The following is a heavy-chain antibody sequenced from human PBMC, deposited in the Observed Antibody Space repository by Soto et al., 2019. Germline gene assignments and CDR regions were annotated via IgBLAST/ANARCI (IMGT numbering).Heavy chain of an antibody. Sequence: GGSLRLSCAASGFTFSSYGMHWVRQAPGKGLEWVAVIWYDGSNKYYADSVKGRFTISRDNSKNTLYLQMNSLRAEDTAVYYCARDRRSPIVLFYMDVWGKGTTVTVSS. CDR2: IWYDGSNK. V-gene: IGHV3-33*01. J-gene: IGHJ6*03. CDR3: ARDRRSPIVLFYMDV. CDR1: GFTFSSYG. D-gene: IGHD2-2*01.